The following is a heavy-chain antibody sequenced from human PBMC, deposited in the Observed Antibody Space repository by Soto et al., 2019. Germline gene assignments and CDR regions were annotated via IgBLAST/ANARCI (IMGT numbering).Heavy chain of an antibody. Sequence: GGSLRLSCAASGFTFSSYGMHWVRQAPGKGLEWVAVIWYDGSNKYYADSVKGRFTISRDNSKNTLYLQMNSLRAEDTAVYYCAGRATVSHYYYYGMDVWGQGTTVTVSS. J-gene: IGHJ6*02. CDR1: GFTFSSYG. V-gene: IGHV3-33*01. CDR2: IWYDGSNK. D-gene: IGHD4-17*01. CDR3: AGRATVSHYYYYGMDV.